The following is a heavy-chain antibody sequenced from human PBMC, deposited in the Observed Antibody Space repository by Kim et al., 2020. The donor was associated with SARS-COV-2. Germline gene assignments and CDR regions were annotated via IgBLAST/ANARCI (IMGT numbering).Heavy chain of an antibody. CDR2: IKQDGSEK. CDR1: GFTFSSYW. D-gene: IGHD6-13*01. J-gene: IGHJ4*02. CDR3: SSSSWYGGYYY. Sequence: GGSLRLSCAASGFTFSSYWMSWVRQAPGKGLEWVANIKQDGSEKYYVDSVKGRFTISRDNAKNSLYLQMNSLRAEDTAVYYCSSSSWYGGYYYWGQGTLVTVSS. V-gene: IGHV3-7*01.